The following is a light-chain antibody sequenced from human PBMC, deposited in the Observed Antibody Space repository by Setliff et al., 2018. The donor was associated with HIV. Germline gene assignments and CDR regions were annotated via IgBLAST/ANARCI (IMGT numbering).Light chain of an antibody. CDR2: YDS. J-gene: IGLJ1*01. CDR3: QVWDSSSDHPGSV. V-gene: IGLV3-21*04. Sequence: SYELTQPPSVSVAPGKTARITCGGHNIGSKTVHWYQQKPGQAPVLVIYYDSARPSGIPERFSGSNSGNTATQIISRVEAEDEADYYCQVWDSSSDHPGSVFGTGTKVTVL. CDR1: NIGSKT.